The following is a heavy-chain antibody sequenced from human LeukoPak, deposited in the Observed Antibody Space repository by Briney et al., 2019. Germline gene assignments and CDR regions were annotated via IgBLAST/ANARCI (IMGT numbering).Heavy chain of an antibody. CDR3: ARCGHYDAYRV. J-gene: IGHJ3*01. V-gene: IGHV5-51*01. CDR2: IYVGDSDT. D-gene: IGHD2-21*02. Sequence: GESLKISCKGSGHTFSISWIGWVRQQPGEGLEWMGIIYVGDSDTRYNPSFQGQVTISADRSTSTAYLQWSSLKPSDTAIYYCARCGHYDAYRVWGQGTLVSVSS. CDR1: GHTFSISW.